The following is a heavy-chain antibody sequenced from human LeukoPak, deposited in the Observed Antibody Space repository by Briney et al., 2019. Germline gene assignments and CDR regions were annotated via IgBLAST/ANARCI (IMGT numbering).Heavy chain of an antibody. Sequence: PSETLSLTCTVSGYSISSGYYWGWIRQPPGKGLEWIGSIYQTGSAYYNPSLKSRVTISVDTSKNQFSLKLSSVTAADTAVYYCARVSRWGEQQQVRYDYYYYMDVWGKGTTVTVSS. CDR2: IYQTGSA. CDR1: GYSISSGYY. CDR3: ARVSRWGEQQQVRYDYYYYMDV. D-gene: IGHD6-13*01. V-gene: IGHV4-38-2*02. J-gene: IGHJ6*03.